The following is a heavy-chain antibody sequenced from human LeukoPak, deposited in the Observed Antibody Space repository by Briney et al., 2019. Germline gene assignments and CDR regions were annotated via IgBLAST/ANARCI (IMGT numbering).Heavy chain of an antibody. D-gene: IGHD3-10*01. V-gene: IGHV4-34*01. CDR1: GESFSGYY. J-gene: IGHJ4*02. Sequence: PSDTLSLTCAVSGESFSGYYWRWIRPPPGKGREGIGEMNTSGSTKYNPSLKSRVTTSVDMSKNQVSLKLTFVTALDTAVYYCARGIGSGDEGVYFDNWDQGTLVTVSS. CDR3: ARGIGSGDEGVYFDN. CDR2: MNTSGST.